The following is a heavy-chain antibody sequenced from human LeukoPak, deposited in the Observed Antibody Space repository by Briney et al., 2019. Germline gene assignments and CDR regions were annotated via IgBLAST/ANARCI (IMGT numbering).Heavy chain of an antibody. D-gene: IGHD2-2*01. V-gene: IGHV4-59*01. CDR1: GGSISSYY. CDR2: IYYSGST. CDR3: ARDTYYCSSTSCPYYYYYYMDV. J-gene: IGHJ6*03. Sequence: SETLSLTCTVSGGSISSYYWSWIRQPPGKGLEWVGYIYYSGSTNYNPSLKSRVTISVDTSKNQFSLKLSSVTAADTAVYYCARDTYYCSSTSCPYYYYYYMDVWGKGTTVTVSS.